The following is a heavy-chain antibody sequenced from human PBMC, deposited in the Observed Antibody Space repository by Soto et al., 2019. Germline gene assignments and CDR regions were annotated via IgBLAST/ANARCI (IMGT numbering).Heavy chain of an antibody. J-gene: IGHJ4*02. CDR2: ISWDSGRI. V-gene: IGHV3-9*01. D-gene: IGHD1-7*01. CDR3: AKDSSPNWNYGYLDF. Sequence: EVQLVESGGGLVQPGRSLRLSCAASGFTFDDYVMHWVRQGPGKGLEWVSGISWDSGRIHYADSVKGRVTISRDNAKNSLYLQMNSLRAEDTAFYYCAKDSSPNWNYGYLDFWGQGTLVTVSS. CDR1: GFTFDDYV.